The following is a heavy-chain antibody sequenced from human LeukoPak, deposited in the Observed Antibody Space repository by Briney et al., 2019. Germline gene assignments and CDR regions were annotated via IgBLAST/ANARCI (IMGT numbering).Heavy chain of an antibody. CDR3: ARPNDYGDYFDY. V-gene: IGHV3-21*01. D-gene: IGHD4-17*01. Sequence: GGSLRLSCAASGFTFSSYSMNWVRHAPGKGLEWVSSISSSSSYIYYADSVKGRFTISRDNAKNSLYLQMNSLRAEDTAVYYCARPNDYGDYFDYWGQGTLVTVSS. CDR1: GFTFSSYS. J-gene: IGHJ4*02. CDR2: ISSSSSYI.